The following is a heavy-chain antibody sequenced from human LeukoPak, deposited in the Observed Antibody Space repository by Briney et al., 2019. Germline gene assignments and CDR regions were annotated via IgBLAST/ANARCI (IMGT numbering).Heavy chain of an antibody. CDR1: GGSISGYY. CDR3: ARGGDVVVPAALMYV. V-gene: IGHV4-34*01. CDR2: INHSGST. Sequence: SETLSLTCAVYGGSISGYYWSWIRQPPGKELEWIGEINHSGSTNYNPSLKSRVTISVDTSKNQFSLKLSSVTAADTAVYYCARGGDVVVPAALMYVWGKGTTVTVSS. D-gene: IGHD2-2*01. J-gene: IGHJ6*03.